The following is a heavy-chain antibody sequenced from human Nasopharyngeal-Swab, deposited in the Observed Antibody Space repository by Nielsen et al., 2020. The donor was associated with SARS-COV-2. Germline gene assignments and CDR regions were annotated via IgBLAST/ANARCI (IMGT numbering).Heavy chain of an antibody. V-gene: IGHV3-30-3*01. D-gene: IGHD3-22*01. CDR2: ISYDGSNK. J-gene: IGHJ4*02. Sequence: WIHQPPGKGLEWVAVISYDGSNKYYADSVKGRFTISRDNSKNTLYLQMNSLRAEDTAVYYCARDLSYYDSSGYPGDYWGQGTLVTVSS. CDR3: ARDLSYYDSSGYPGDY.